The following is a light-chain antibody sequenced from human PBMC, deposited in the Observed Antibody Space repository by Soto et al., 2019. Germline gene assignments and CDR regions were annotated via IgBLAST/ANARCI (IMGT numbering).Light chain of an antibody. CDR1: QSVSSN. CDR2: GAS. J-gene: IGKJ1*01. V-gene: IGKV3-15*01. CDR3: QQYNNWPT. Sequence: EIVMTQSPATLSVSPGERATLSCRASQSVSSNLAWYQQKPGQAPRLLIYGASTRATGVPARFSGSGSGTDFPLTSSSLQYDVVADYFCQQYNNWPTFGQGTKVEIK.